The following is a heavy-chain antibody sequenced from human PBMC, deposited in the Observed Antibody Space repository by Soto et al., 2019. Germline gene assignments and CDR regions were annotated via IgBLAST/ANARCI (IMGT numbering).Heavy chain of an antibody. Sequence: GGSLRLSCAASGFSFSTYSMNWVRQAPGKGLEWVSSISSRGDTYYADSVKGRFTISRDNAKNSVSLQMDSLRAEDAAVYYCAREETAWPLAYGLDVWGQGTTVTVSS. CDR3: AREETAWPLAYGLDV. CDR1: GFSFSTYS. CDR2: ISSRGDT. J-gene: IGHJ6*02. V-gene: IGHV3-21*01. D-gene: IGHD2-21*02.